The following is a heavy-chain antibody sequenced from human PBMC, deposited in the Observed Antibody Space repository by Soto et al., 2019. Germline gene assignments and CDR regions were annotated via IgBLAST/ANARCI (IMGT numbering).Heavy chain of an antibody. J-gene: IGHJ5*02. CDR2: IKHDGSQS. D-gene: IGHD2-2*02. Sequence: GGSLRLSCSASGFTFSKFWMSWVRLAPGKGLEWVANIKHDGSQSYYVDSVKGRFTISRDNAKNSLYLQVNSLRVDDTAVYYCARLLLYSASGRGWFDPRGQGSLVTVSS. V-gene: IGHV3-7*03. CDR3: ARLLLYSASGRGWFDP. CDR1: GFTFSKFW.